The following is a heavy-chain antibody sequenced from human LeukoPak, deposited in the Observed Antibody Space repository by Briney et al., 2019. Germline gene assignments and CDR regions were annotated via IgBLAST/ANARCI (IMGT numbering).Heavy chain of an antibody. CDR3: SRHPSAMAIFDS. CDR1: GGSISSYY. J-gene: IGHJ4*02. Sequence: KPSETLSLTCTVSGGSISSYYWSWLRQPPGKGLEWIGYIYYSGSTNYNPSLKSRVTISVDTSNNQFSLKLNSLTAADTAVYYCSRHPSAMAIFDSWGQGALVTVSS. V-gene: IGHV4-59*08. D-gene: IGHD5-18*01. CDR2: IYYSGST.